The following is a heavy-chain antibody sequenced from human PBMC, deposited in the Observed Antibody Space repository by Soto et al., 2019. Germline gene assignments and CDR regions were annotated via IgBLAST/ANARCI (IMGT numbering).Heavy chain of an antibody. V-gene: IGHV4-39*01. D-gene: IGHD3-10*01. J-gene: IGHJ5*01. CDR1: GGSISSRNYY. CDR2: VYYSGSP. Sequence: QLQLQESGPGLVKPSETLSLICNVSGGSISSRNYYWGWIRQSPGKGLEWIGSVYYSGSPYYNPSLKSRVTISVDTSKNQFSLKVNSVTASDSSMYYCVSRGRGAVDSWGQGTLVTVSS. CDR3: VSRGRGAVDS.